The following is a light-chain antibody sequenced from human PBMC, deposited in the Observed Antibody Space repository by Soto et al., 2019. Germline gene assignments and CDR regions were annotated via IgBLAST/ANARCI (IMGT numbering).Light chain of an antibody. CDR1: QSVDSY. CDR3: QQHSNRLT. J-gene: IGKJ4*01. CDR2: DAS. V-gene: IGKV3-11*01. Sequence: EIVLTQSPATLSVSPGERATLSCRASQSVDSYLAWYQQKPGQAPRLLIFDASNRATGIPARFSGSGSGTDFTLTISSLEPEDFAVYYCQQHSNRLTFGGGTKVEI.